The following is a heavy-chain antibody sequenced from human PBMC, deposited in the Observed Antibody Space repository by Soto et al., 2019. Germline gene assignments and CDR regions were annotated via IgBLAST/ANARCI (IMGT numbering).Heavy chain of an antibody. CDR3: ARDRKAARPDFYYGMDV. CDR1: GFTFSSYA. CDR2: ISYDGSNK. V-gene: IGHV3-30-3*01. J-gene: IGHJ6*02. D-gene: IGHD6-6*01. Sequence: GGSLRLSCAASGFTFSSYAMHWVRQAPGKGLEWVAVISYDGSNKYYADSVKGRFIISRDNSKNTLYLQMNSLRAEDTAVYYCARDRKAARPDFYYGMDVWGQGTTVTVSS.